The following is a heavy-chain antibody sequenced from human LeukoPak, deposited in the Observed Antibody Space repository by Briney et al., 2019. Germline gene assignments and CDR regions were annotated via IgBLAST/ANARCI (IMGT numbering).Heavy chain of an antibody. CDR3: AKCRGYSGYDYDYYYYMDV. CDR1: GFTFSSYG. CDR2: ISYDGSNK. V-gene: IGHV3-30*18. J-gene: IGHJ6*03. Sequence: GGSLRLSCAASGFTFSSYGMHWVRQAPGKGLEWVAVISYDGSNKYYADSVKGRFTISRDNSKNTLYLQMNSLRAEDTAVYYCAKCRGYSGYDYDYYYYMDVWGKGTTVTISS. D-gene: IGHD5-12*01.